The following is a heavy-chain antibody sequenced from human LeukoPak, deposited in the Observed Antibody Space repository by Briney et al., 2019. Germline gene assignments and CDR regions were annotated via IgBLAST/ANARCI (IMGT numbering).Heavy chain of an antibody. CDR1: GFTFSSYA. V-gene: IGHV3-30-3*01. D-gene: IGHD3-22*01. CDR2: ISYDGSNK. CDR3: ARDVNYYDSSGYYDY. Sequence: GGSLRLSCAASGFTFSSYAMHWVRQAPGKGLEWVAVISYDGSNKYHADSVKGRFTISRDNSKNTLYLQMNSLRAEDTAVYYCARDVNYYDSSGYYDYWGQGTLVTVSS. J-gene: IGHJ4*02.